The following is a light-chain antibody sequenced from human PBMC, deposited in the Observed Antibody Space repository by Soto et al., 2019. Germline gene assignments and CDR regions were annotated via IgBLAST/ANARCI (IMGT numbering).Light chain of an antibody. Sequence: QSALTQPASVSGSPGQSITISCTGTSSDVGGYNYVSWYQQHPGKAHKVMIYDVSNRPSGVSNRFSGSKSGNTASLTISGLQSEDEADYYCTAYTMLSSSNLDVFGTGTKLTVL. J-gene: IGLJ1*01. CDR3: TAYTMLSSSNLDV. CDR2: DVS. V-gene: IGLV2-14*01. CDR1: SSDVGGYNY.